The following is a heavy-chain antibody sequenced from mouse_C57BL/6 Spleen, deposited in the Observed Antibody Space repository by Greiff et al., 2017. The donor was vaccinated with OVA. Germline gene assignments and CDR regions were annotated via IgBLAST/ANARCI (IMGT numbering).Heavy chain of an antibody. CDR2: FHPYNDDT. CDR3: ARGVDYYGSSLWYFDY. CDR1: GFTFTTYP. D-gene: IGHD1-1*01. V-gene: IGHV1-47*01. J-gene: IGHJ2*01. Sequence: QVQLKESGAELVKPGASVKMSCKASGFTFTTYPIEWMKQNHGKSLEWIGNFHPYNDDTKYNEKFKGKATLTVEKSSSTVYLELSRLTSDDSAVYYCARGVDYYGSSLWYFDYWGQGTTLTVSS.